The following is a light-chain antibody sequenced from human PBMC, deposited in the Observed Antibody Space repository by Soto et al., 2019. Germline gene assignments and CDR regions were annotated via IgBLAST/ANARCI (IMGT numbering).Light chain of an antibody. CDR2: GAS. CDR3: LQYNNWPGT. Sequence: EIVLTQSPGTLSVSPGERATLSCRASQSVSSKLAWYQQKPGQAPRLLFYGASTGATGIPARFSGSGSETEFTVSISSLQSEDFAVYYCLQYNNWPGTFGQGTKVEIK. J-gene: IGKJ1*01. V-gene: IGKV3-15*01. CDR1: QSVSSK.